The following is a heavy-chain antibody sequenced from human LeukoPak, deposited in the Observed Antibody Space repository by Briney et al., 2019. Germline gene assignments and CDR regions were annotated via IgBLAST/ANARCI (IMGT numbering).Heavy chain of an antibody. CDR2: INPNSGGT. CDR3: ARYCSSTSCPDRAFDI. J-gene: IGHJ3*02. D-gene: IGHD2-2*01. V-gene: IGHV1-2*02. CDR1: GYTFTGYY. Sequence: GASVKVSCKASGYTFTGYYMHWVRQAPGQRLEWMGWINPNSGGTNYAQKFQGRVTMTRDTSISTAYMELSRLRSDDTAVYYCARYCSSTSCPDRAFDIWGQGTMVTVSS.